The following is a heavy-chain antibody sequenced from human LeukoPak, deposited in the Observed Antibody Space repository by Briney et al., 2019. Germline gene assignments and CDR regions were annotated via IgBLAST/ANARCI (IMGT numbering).Heavy chain of an antibody. CDR3: AREWGRIGSGKGTGFDP. V-gene: IGHV1-46*01. J-gene: IGHJ5*02. Sequence: ASVKVSCKASGYTFTSYYMHWVRQAPGQGLEWMGIINPSGGNTDYAQKFQGRVTMTRDTSTSTVYMELSSLRSEDTAVYYCAREWGRIGSGKGTGFDPWGQGTLVTVSP. CDR1: GYTFTSYY. CDR2: INPSGGNT. D-gene: IGHD3-10*01.